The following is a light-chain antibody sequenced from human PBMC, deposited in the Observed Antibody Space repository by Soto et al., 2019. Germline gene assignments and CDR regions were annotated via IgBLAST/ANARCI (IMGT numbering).Light chain of an antibody. J-gene: IGKJ2*01. V-gene: IGKV3-11*01. CDR2: DAS. CDR3: QQRSNWPPYT. CDR1: QSVSSY. Sequence: EIVLTQSPATLSLSPGERATLSCRASQSVSSYLAWYQQKPGQAPRLLIYDASNRATGIPARFSGSGFGTYFHPTISRLEPEVFSDYYCQQRSNWPPYTFAQRTKLQLK.